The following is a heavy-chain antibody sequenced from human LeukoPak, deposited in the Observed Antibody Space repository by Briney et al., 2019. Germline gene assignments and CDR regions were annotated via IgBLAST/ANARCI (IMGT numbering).Heavy chain of an antibody. CDR1: GFTFSWYW. Sequence: GRSLRLSCAASGFTFSWYWVSWVRQAPGKGLEWVANIKQDGSEKYYVDSVRGRFTISRDNAKNLLYLQMNSLRAEDTAVYYCVRDEFWGQGTLVTVSS. CDR3: VRDEF. V-gene: IGHV3-7*01. J-gene: IGHJ4*02. CDR2: IKQDGSEK.